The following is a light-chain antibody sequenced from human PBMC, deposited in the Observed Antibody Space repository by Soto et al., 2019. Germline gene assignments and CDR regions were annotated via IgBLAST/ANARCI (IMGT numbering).Light chain of an antibody. V-gene: IGLV2-8*01. Sequence: QSVLTQPPSASGAPGQSVTISCTGTNTDVGGYKYVSWYQQHPGKAPKLVIYQVNRRPSGVPGRFSGSVSGNTASLTVSGLQAEDEADYYCNTYTDRNTFYVFGTGTKFTVL. CDR2: QVN. J-gene: IGLJ1*01. CDR1: NTDVGGYKY. CDR3: NTYTDRNTFYV.